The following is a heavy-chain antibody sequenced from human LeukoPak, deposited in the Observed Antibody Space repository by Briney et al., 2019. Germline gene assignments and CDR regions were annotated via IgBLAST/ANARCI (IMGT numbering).Heavy chain of an antibody. J-gene: IGHJ6*03. V-gene: IGHV3-74*01. CDR3: AKDQYHYYYMDV. Sequence: GGSLRLSCAGSGFNFSNYWMHWVRQAPGKGLVWVSRTNSDGSFTTYADSVKGRFTISRDNAKNTLYLQMNSLRAEDTAVYYCAKDQYHYYYMDVWGKGTTVTVSS. D-gene: IGHD4-11*01. CDR1: GFNFSNYW. CDR2: TNSDGSFT.